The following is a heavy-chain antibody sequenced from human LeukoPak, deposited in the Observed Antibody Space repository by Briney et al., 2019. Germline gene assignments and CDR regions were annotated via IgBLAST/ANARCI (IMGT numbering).Heavy chain of an antibody. V-gene: IGHV4-39*07. Sequence: SETLSLTCTVSGGSISSYYWSWIRQPPGKGLEWIGSIYYSGSTYYNPSLKSRVTISVDTSKNQFSLKLSSVTAADTAVYYCGAFYGDYNYYYGMDVWGQGTTVTVSS. D-gene: IGHD4-17*01. CDR2: IYYSGST. CDR1: GGSISSYY. CDR3: GAFYGDYNYYYGMDV. J-gene: IGHJ6*02.